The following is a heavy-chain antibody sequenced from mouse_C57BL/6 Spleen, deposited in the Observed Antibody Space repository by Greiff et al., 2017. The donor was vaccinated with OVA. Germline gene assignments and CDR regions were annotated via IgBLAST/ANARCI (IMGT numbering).Heavy chain of an antibody. CDR3: ARPDYYYGSSQYYFDY. CDR2: IYPGDGDT. CDR1: GYAFSSYW. Sequence: QVQLKESGAELVKPGASVKISCKASGYAFSSYWMNWVKQRPGKGLEWIGQIYPGDGDTNYNGKFKGKATLTADKSSGTAYMQLSSLTSEDSAVYFCARPDYYYGSSQYYFDYWGQGTTLTVSS. D-gene: IGHD1-1*01. V-gene: IGHV1-80*01. J-gene: IGHJ2*01.